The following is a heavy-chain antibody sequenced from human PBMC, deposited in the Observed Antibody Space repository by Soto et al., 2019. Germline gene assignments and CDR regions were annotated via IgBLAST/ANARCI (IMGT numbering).Heavy chain of an antibody. J-gene: IGHJ5*02. Sequence: ASVKVSCKASGGTFSSYAISWVRQAPGQGLEWMGGIIPIFGTANYAQKFQGRVTITADESTSTAYMELSSLRSEDTAVYYCARDRSGFGVAAIGWFDPWGQGTLVTVSS. CDR3: ARDRSGFGVAAIGWFDP. CDR2: IIPIFGTA. V-gene: IGHV1-69*13. CDR1: GGTFSSYA. D-gene: IGHD2-15*01.